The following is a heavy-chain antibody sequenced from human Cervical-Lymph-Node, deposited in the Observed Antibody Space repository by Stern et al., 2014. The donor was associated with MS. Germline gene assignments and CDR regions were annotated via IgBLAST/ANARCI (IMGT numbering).Heavy chain of an antibody. J-gene: IGHJ4*02. D-gene: IGHD3-22*01. CDR2: IWYDGSNK. Sequence: DQLVESGGGVVQPGRSLRLSCAASGFTFSSYGMHWVRQAPGKGLEWVAVIWYDGSNKYYADAVKGRFTISRDNSKNTLYLQMNSLRAEDTAVYYCARPTPHYYDTYYFDYWGQGTLVTVSS. V-gene: IGHV3-33*01. CDR1: GFTFSSYG. CDR3: ARPTPHYYDTYYFDY.